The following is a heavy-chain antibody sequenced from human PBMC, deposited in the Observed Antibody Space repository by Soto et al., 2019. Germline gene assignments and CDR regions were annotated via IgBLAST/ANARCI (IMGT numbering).Heavy chain of an antibody. D-gene: IGHD3-22*01. CDR3: ARDGGLCDSSGYYFLY. V-gene: IGHV1-69*01. CDR1: GGTFSSYG. Sequence: HVQLVQSGAEVKKPGSSVKVSCKASGGTFSSYGVSWVRQAPGQGLEWMGGIIPVFGIQNYAQKSQGRVTSTADEFTSTGYMELRSLRSDDTTGYYCARDGGLCDSSGYYFLYWGQGTLVAVSS. J-gene: IGHJ4*02. CDR2: IIPVFGIQ.